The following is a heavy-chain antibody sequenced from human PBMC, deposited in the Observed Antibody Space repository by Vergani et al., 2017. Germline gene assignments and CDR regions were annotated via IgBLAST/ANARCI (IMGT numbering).Heavy chain of an antibody. J-gene: IGHJ6*02. CDR2: ISGSGGST. D-gene: IGHD5-12*01. Sequence: EVQLLESGGSLKQPGGSVRLSCAASGFNFNHYAMNWVRQAPGKGLEWVSGISGSGGSTHYAASVKGRFTISRKSSKNRLSLQMNSPSAGDTAVYYCSKANPRNSGYDYLYYYHAMDVWGQGTTVTVSS. CDR3: SKANPRNSGYDYLYYYHAMDV. CDR1: GFNFNHYA. V-gene: IGHV3-23*01.